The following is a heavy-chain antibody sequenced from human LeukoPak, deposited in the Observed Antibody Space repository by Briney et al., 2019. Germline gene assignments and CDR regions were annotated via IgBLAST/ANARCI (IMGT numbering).Heavy chain of an antibody. D-gene: IGHD3-10*01. CDR3: ARGRGVDY. J-gene: IGHJ4*02. CDR1: GVTFTGYW. Sequence: GVSLRLSCAASGVTFTGYWMSWVRQAPGKGLEWVANIKQDGSEKYYVDSVKGRFIISRDNAKNSLYLQMNSLRAEDTAVYYCARGRGVDYWGQGTLVTVSS. CDR2: IKQDGSEK. V-gene: IGHV3-7*01.